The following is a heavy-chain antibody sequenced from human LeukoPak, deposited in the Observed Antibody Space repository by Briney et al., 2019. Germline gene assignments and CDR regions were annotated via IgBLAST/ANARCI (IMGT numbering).Heavy chain of an antibody. D-gene: IGHD3-16*01. CDR2: TSSSSSTI. CDR1: GFTFSSYS. J-gene: IGHJ6*02. V-gene: IGHV3-48*02. Sequence: PGGSLRLSCAASGFTFSSYSMNWVRQAPGKGLEWVSYTSSSSSTIYYADSVKGRFTISRDNAKNSLYLQMNSLRDEDTAVYYCARDGGALIRGKGYYYGMDVWGQGTTVTVSS. CDR3: ARDGGALIRGKGYYYGMDV.